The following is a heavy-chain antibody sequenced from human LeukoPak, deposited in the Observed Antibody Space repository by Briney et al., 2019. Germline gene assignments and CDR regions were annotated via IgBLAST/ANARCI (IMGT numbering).Heavy chain of an antibody. CDR2: ISGSGGST. CDR1: GFTFRSYG. CDR3: ANTDFWSGYYNSYFDY. D-gene: IGHD3-3*01. J-gene: IGHJ4*02. V-gene: IGHV3-23*01. Sequence: GGSLRLSCAASGFTFRSYGMHWVRQAPGKGLEWVSAISGSGGSTYYADSVKGRFTISRDNSKSTLYLQMNSLRAEDTAIYYCANTDFWSGYYNSYFDYWGQGTLVTVSS.